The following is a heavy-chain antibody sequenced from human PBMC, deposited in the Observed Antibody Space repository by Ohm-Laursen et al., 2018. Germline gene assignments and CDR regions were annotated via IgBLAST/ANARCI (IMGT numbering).Heavy chain of an antibody. D-gene: IGHD6-13*01. CDR2: ISSSGSTI. Sequence: SLRLSCTASGFTFSDYYMSWIRQAPGKGLEWVSYISSSGSTIYYADSVKARFTISRDNAKNLVYLQMNGLTAEDTAVYYCARDPYSSRPDYYYGMDVWGQGTTVTVSS. CDR3: ARDPYSSRPDYYYGMDV. J-gene: IGHJ6*02. CDR1: GFTFSDYY. V-gene: IGHV3-11*01.